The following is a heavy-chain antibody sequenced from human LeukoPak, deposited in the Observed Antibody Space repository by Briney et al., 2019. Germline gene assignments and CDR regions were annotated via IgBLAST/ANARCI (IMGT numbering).Heavy chain of an antibody. CDR1: GYTFTGYY. CDR3: ARDTAMPTGLFYYYYYYMDV. J-gene: IGHJ6*03. V-gene: IGHV1-2*02. D-gene: IGHD5-18*01. Sequence: GASVKVCCKASGYTFTGYYMHWVRQAPGQGLEWMGWINPNSGGTNYAQKFQGRVTMTRDTSISTAYMELSRLRSDDTAVYYCARDTAMPTGLFYYYYYYMDVWGKGTTVTVSS. CDR2: INPNSGGT.